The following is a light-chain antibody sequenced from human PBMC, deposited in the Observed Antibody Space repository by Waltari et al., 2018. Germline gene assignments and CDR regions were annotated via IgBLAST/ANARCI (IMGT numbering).Light chain of an antibody. CDR1: SGDSSNV. CDR2: VNSDGSH. V-gene: IGLV4-69*01. CDR3: QTGGHGTWV. Sequence: LVLTQSPSASASLGASVQLTCTLSSGDSSNVIAWLQQQPGKGPRYLMKVNSDGSHRKGDDIPDRFSASNSGTECYLTISSLQSEDEADYYCQTGGHGTWVFGGGTKLTVL. J-gene: IGLJ3*02.